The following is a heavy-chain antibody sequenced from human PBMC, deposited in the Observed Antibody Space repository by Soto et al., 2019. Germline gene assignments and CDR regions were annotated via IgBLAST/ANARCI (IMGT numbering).Heavy chain of an antibody. CDR1: GFTFSDYY. V-gene: IGHV3-11*05. D-gene: IGHD1-26*01. CDR3: AGGGGSYLPDY. CDR2: ISRSSSYT. Sequence: QVQLVESGGGLVKPGGSLRLSCAASGFTFSDYYMSWIRQAPGKGLEWVSYISRSSSYTNYADSVNGRFTISRDNAKNYLYLQMNSLRADDTAVYYWAGGGGSYLPDYWGQGTLVTVSS. J-gene: IGHJ4*02.